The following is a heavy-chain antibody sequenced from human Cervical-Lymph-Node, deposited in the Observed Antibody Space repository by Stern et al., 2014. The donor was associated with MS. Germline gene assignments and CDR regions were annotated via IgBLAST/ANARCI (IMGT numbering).Heavy chain of an antibody. J-gene: IGHJ6*01. V-gene: IGHV1-3*01. CDR3: ARGPFRYFDWFPMYGIDG. CDR2: INAGNGNT. Sequence: QVQLVQSGAEVKKPGASVKVSSKASGYTFTSYAMHWVRQAPGQRLEWMGWINAGNGNTKYSKKFQGRVTITRDTSARTAYMELSHLRSEETVVYFCARGPFRYFDWFPMYGIDGWGQGTTVTVSS. D-gene: IGHD3-9*01. CDR1: GYTFTSYA.